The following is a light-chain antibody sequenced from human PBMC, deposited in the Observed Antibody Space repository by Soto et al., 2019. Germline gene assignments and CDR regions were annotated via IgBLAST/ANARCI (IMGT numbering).Light chain of an antibody. CDR1: SIDIGPYDY. V-gene: IGLV2-14*01. CDR3: SSYTRNTALV. J-gene: IGLJ1*01. CDR2: EVT. Sequence: QFALTQPASVSGSPGQSITISCTGTSIDIGPYDYVSWYQQHPGKAPKLMIYEVTNRPSGVSHRFSGSKSGSTASLTISGLQAEDEADYYCSSYTRNTALVFGPGTKLTVL.